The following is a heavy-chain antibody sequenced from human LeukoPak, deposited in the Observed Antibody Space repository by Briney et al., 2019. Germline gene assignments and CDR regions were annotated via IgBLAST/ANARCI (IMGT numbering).Heavy chain of an antibody. J-gene: IGHJ4*02. D-gene: IGHD2-15*01. Sequence: ASVKVSCKASGYTFTDYYIHWLRQAPGQGLEWMGWINPNSGGTNYAQKFQGRVTMTRDTSISTAYMERSRLRSDDTAVYYCARERTLTSCYDYWGQGTLVTVSS. CDR2: INPNSGGT. CDR1: GYTFTDYY. CDR3: ARERTLTSCYDY. V-gene: IGHV1-2*02.